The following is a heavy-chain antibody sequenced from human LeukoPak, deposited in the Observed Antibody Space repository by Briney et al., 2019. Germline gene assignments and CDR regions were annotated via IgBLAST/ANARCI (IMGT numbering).Heavy chain of an antibody. CDR3: ARGLAAAGTRGPY. Sequence: PGGSLRLSCAASGFMFSSYSMNWVRQAPGKGLEWVSSISGSSEHILYADSLKGRFTISRDNAKNSLYLQMNSLRADDTAVYYCARGLAAAGTRGPYWGQGTLVTVSS. CDR2: ISGSSEHI. V-gene: IGHV3-21*01. CDR1: GFMFSSYS. J-gene: IGHJ4*02. D-gene: IGHD6-13*01.